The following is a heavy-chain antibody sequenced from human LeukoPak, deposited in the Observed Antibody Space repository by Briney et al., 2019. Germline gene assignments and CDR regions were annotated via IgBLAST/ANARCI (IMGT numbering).Heavy chain of an antibody. D-gene: IGHD3-22*01. V-gene: IGHV3-53*01. CDR1: GFTFSSNY. CDR2: IYSGGST. Sequence: GGSLRLSCAASGFTFSSNYMNWVRQAPGKGLEWVSVIYSGGSTYYADSVRGRFTISRDNSKNTLYLQMNSLRAEDTAVYYCAKVMGYDSSGYINYWGQGTLVTVSS. J-gene: IGHJ4*02. CDR3: AKVMGYDSSGYINY.